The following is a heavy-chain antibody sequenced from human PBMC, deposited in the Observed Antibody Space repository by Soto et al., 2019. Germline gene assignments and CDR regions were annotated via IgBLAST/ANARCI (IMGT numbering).Heavy chain of an antibody. J-gene: IGHJ5*02. CDR1: GYTFTSYA. Sequence: ASVKVSCKASGYTFTSYAMHWVRQAPGQRLEWMGWINAGNGNTKYSQKFQGRVTITRDTSASTAYMELSSLRSEDTAVYYCARDFCSGGSCYFQNLFDPWGQGTLVTVSS. CDR2: INAGNGNT. CDR3: ARDFCSGGSCYFQNLFDP. V-gene: IGHV1-3*01. D-gene: IGHD2-15*01.